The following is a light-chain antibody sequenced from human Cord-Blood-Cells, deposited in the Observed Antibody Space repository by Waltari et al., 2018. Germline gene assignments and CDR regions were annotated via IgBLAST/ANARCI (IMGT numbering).Light chain of an antibody. V-gene: IGLV2-23*01. CDR2: EGS. J-gene: IGLJ2*01. CDR3: CSYAGSSIVV. Sequence: QSALTQPASVSGSPGQSITISCTGTSSDVGSYNLVSWDQQHPGKAPKLMIYEGSKRPSGVSNRFSGSKSGNTASLTSSGLQAEDEADYYCCSYAGSSIVVFGGGTKRTVL. CDR1: SSDVGSYNL.